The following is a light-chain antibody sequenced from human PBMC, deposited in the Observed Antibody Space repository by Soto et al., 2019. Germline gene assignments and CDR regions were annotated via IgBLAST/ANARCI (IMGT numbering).Light chain of an antibody. CDR3: AAWDDSLNAFV. J-gene: IGLJ1*01. CDR2: NNN. CDR1: SSNIGSNI. Sequence: QLVLTQPPSASGTPGQRVTISCSGSSSNIGSNIVSWYQQLPGTAPKLLIYNNNQWPSGFPDRFSGSKSGTSASLAISGLQSEDEADYYCAAWDDSLNAFVFGTGTKLTVL. V-gene: IGLV1-44*01.